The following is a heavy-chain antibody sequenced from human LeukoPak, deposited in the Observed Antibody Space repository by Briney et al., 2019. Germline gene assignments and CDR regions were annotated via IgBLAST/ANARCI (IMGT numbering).Heavy chain of an antibody. CDR3: ARGTTVTTTMAFDI. CDR1: GGSISSGGYY. V-gene: IGHV4-31*03. CDR2: IYYSGST. J-gene: IGHJ3*02. Sequence: SQTLSLTCTVSGGSISSGGYYWSWIRQHPGKGQEWIGNIYYSGSTYYNPSLKSRVTISVDTSKNQFSLKLSSVTAADTAVYYCARGTTVTTTMAFDIWGQGTMVTVSS. D-gene: IGHD4-17*01.